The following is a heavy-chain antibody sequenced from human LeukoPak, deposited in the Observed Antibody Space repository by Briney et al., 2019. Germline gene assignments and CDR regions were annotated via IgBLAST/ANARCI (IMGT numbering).Heavy chain of an antibody. CDR3: AREEDSGYLYYYYYYGMDV. J-gene: IGHJ6*02. D-gene: IGHD5-12*01. CDR1: GGSISSYY. V-gene: IGHV4-59*01. CDR2: IYYSGST. Sequence: SETLSLTCTVSGGSISSYYWSWIRQPPGKGLEWIGYIYYSGSTNYNPSLKSRVTISVDTSKNQFSLKLSSVTAADTAVYYCAREEDSGYLYYYYYYGMDVWGQGTTVTVSS.